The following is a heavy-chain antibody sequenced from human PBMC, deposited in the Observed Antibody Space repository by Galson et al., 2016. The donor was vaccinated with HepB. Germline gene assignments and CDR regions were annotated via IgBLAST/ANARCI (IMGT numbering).Heavy chain of an antibody. CDR1: GFTFRNYH. CDR3: ARPRDNYGHAIDI. D-gene: IGHD3-10*01. CDR2: ISSGSAYK. V-gene: IGHV3-21*01. J-gene: IGHJ3*02. Sequence: SLRLSCEGSGFTFRNYHMNWGRQTPGKGLEWVSSISSGSAYKYYADPVKGRFSIFRDNAKNSLYLQMNSLRVVDTAVYYCARPRDNYGHAIDIWGQGTMVTVSS.